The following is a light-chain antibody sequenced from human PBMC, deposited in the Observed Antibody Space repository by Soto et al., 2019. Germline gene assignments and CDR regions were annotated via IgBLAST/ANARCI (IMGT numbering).Light chain of an antibody. CDR1: QSVSSN. J-gene: IGKJ1*01. Sequence: EIVMTQSPATLSVSPGEGATLSCRSSQSVSSNLAWYQQKPGQAPRLLIHGASTRATGIPARFSGSGSGTEFTLTISSLQSEDFAVYYCQQYNNWPPAWTFGQGTKVDIK. V-gene: IGKV3-15*01. CDR3: QQYNNWPPAWT. CDR2: GAS.